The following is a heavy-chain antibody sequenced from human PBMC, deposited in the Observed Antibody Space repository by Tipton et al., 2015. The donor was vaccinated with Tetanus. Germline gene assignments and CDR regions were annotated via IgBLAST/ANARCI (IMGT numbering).Heavy chain of an antibody. CDR1: GYSFNIYW. V-gene: IGHV5-51*01. J-gene: IGHJ2*01. D-gene: IGHD3-16*01. Sequence: QLVQSGAEVKKAGESLKISCTGSGYSFNIYWLAWVRQMPGKGLEWMGIIYPGDSDTRYSPSFQGQVPISADKSITTAYLQWSSLRASDTAMYYCARRLGPYTGDQVWHFDLWGRGTLVTVSS. CDR2: IYPGDSDT. CDR3: ARRLGPYTGDQVWHFDL.